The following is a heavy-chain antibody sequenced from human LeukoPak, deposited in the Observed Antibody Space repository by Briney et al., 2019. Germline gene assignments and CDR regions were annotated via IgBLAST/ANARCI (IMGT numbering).Heavy chain of an antibody. CDR2: ISGSSTTFI. V-gene: IGHV3-21*01. CDR3: SRAPSPDCGGDCYSDF. D-gene: IGHD2-21*02. J-gene: IGHJ4*02. CDR1: GFTFGAFT. Sequence: PGGSRRPSFPASGFTFGAFTMTWVRQAPGKGLGWVSCISGSSTTFIYYADSLKGRFTISRDNAKNSLYMQMNSLRAEDTAVYYCSRAPSPDCGGDCYSDFWGQGILVTVSS.